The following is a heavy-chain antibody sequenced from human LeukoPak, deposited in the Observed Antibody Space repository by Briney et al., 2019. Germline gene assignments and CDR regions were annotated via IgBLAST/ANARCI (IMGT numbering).Heavy chain of an antibody. D-gene: IGHD3-10*01. CDR3: ARDVPRTSGP. CDR2: IDGNGRTT. CDR1: GFVFRNYF. J-gene: IGHJ5*02. Sequence: GGSLRLSCAASGFVFRNYFMSWVRQAPGRGLVWISHIDGNGRTTNYGDSVRGRFTVSRDNAKNTLYLQMNSLRAEDTAVYYCARDVPRTSGPWGQGTLVTVSS. V-gene: IGHV3-74*01.